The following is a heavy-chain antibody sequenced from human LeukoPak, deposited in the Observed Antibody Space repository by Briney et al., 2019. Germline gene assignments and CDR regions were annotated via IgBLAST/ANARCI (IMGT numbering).Heavy chain of an antibody. CDR3: ARVNDGDRYYYYYYMDV. V-gene: IGHV4-34*01. D-gene: IGHD4-17*01. CDR1: SVSFSGYY. J-gene: IGHJ6*03. Sequence: PSETLSLTCAVYSVSFSGYYWSWIRQPPGKGLEWIGDINDSGSTNYNPSVKSRVTISVDTSKNQFSLKLSSVTAADTAVYYCARVNDGDRYYYYYYMDVWGKGTTVTVSS. CDR2: INDSGST.